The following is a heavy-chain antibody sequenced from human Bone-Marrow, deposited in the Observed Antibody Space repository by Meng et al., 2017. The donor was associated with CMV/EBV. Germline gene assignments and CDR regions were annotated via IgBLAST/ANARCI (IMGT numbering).Heavy chain of an antibody. CDR3: AREGPGDGATYFFDY. CDR1: GFTFSSYG. Sequence: GGSLRLSCAASGFTFSSYGMHWVRQAPGKGLEWVAVIWYDGSNKYYADSVKGRFTISRDNSKNTLYLQMNSLRAEDTAVYYCAREGPGDGATYFFDYWGQGTLVTVSS. D-gene: IGHD1-26*01. V-gene: IGHV3-30*19. CDR2: IWYDGSNK. J-gene: IGHJ4*02.